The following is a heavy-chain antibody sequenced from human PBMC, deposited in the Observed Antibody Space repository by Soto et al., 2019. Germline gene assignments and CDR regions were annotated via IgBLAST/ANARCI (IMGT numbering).Heavy chain of an antibody. CDR1: GYTLTELS. CDR3: AMRASTTVNRKTDGIDV. V-gene: IGHV1-24*01. Sequence: ASVKVSCKVSGYTLTELSMHWVRQAPGKGLEWMGGFDPEDGETIYAQKFQGRITMTEDTSTDTAYMELSNLRSEDTAVYYCAMRASTTVNRKTDGIDVWGEGNRVTVS. J-gene: IGHJ6*02. D-gene: IGHD4-17*01. CDR2: FDPEDGET.